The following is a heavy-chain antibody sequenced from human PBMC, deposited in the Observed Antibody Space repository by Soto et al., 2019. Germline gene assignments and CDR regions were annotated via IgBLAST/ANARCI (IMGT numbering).Heavy chain of an antibody. CDR2: IYYSGST. CDR3: ARTLQVTAYYFDY. J-gene: IGHJ4*02. D-gene: IGHD2-21*02. V-gene: IGHV4-39*01. Sequence: QLQLQESGPGLVKPSETLSLTCTVSGGSISSSSYYWGWIRQPPGKGLEWIGSIYYSGSTYYNPYLKSRVTISVDTSKNQFSLKLSSVTAADTAVYYCARTLQVTAYYFDYWGQGTLVTVSS. CDR1: GGSISSSSYY.